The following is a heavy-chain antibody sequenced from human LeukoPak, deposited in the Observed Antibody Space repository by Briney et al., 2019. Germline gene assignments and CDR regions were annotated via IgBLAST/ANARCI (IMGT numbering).Heavy chain of an antibody. CDR1: GFTFNDAW. V-gene: IGHV3-15*01. CDR3: ATGTGRSDFDY. CDR2: IKSRADGGTT. D-gene: IGHD1-1*01. Sequence: GGSLRLSCAASGFTFNDAWLSWVRQPPGKGLEWVGRIKSRADGGTTDYAAPVTGRFSVSRDDSKETLYLQMNSLKTEDTAVYYCATGTGRSDFDYWGQGILVTVSS. J-gene: IGHJ4*02.